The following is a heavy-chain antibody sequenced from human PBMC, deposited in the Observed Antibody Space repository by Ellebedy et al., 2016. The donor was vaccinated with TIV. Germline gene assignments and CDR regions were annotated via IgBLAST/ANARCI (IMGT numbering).Heavy chain of an antibody. CDR3: ARPGGDY. CDR2: ISYDGTNE. D-gene: IGHD3-10*01. CDR1: GFLFSGYA. V-gene: IGHV3-30*01. J-gene: IGHJ4*02. Sequence: GESLKISCAASGFLFSGYAFHWVRQAPGKGLEWVAVISYDGTNEYYADSVKGRFTISRDNSKNTLYLQMNSLRPEDTAVYYCARPGGDYWGQGTLVTVSS.